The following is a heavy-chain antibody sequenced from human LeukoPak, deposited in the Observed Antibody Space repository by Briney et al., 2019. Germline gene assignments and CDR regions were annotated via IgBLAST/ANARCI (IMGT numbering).Heavy chain of an antibody. CDR1: GYSISSGYY. Sequence: SETLSLTCTVSGYSISSGYYWAWIRQPPGKGLEWIGSIFHTGSTYHNPSLKSRVTISVDTSKNQFSLKLSSVTAADTAVYYCAARRITMVRGVPPPFDYWGQGTLVTVSS. J-gene: IGHJ4*02. D-gene: IGHD3-10*01. CDR2: IFHTGST. CDR3: AARRITMVRGVPPPFDY. V-gene: IGHV4-38-2*02.